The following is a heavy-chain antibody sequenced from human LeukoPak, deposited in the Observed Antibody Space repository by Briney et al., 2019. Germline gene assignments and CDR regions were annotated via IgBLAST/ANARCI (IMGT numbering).Heavy chain of an antibody. CDR1: GDSISRGRYY. Sequence: SETLSLTCTVSGDSISRGRYYWSWVRQPAGKELEWIGRIYASGNTDYNPYTPSLKSRVAMSLDTSKNQVSLYLTSVTAADTAMYFCARSFSEKFYFESWGQGTLVTVSS. D-gene: IGHD1-26*01. V-gene: IGHV4-61*02. CDR3: ARSFSEKFYFES. CDR2: IYASGNT. J-gene: IGHJ4*02.